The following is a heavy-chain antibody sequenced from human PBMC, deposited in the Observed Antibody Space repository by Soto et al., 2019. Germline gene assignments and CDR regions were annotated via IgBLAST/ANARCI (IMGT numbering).Heavy chain of an antibody. CDR1: GYTFTSYD. J-gene: IGHJ6*02. V-gene: IGHV1-8*01. CDR2: RNPNSGNT. D-gene: IGHD6-19*01. Sequence: ASVKVSCKASGYTFTSYDINWVRQATGQGLEWMGWRNPNSGNTGYAQKFQGRVTMTRNTSISTAYMELSSLRSEDTAVYYCARELSSGWYYYYGMDVWGQGTTVTVSS. CDR3: ARELSSGWYYYYGMDV.